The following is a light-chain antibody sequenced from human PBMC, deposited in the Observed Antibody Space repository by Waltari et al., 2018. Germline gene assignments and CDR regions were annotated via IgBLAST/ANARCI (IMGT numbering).Light chain of an antibody. V-gene: IGKV1-NL1*01. CDR2: AAS. CDR3: QQYYSIALN. Sequence: DIHITQSPSSLSASVGGRFTIPCRASQGISVSLAWYQQKPGKAPKLLRYAASILENGIPSRFSGGRCGTEYSLIISGLQPGDFATYYCQQYYSIALNFGGGTKVEIK. CDR1: QGISVS. J-gene: IGKJ4*01.